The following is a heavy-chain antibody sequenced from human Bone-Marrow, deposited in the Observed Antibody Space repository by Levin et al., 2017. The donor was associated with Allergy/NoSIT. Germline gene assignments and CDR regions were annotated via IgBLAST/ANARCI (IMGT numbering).Heavy chain of an antibody. J-gene: IGHJ4*02. D-gene: IGHD4-23*01. V-gene: IGHV3-30-3*01. Sequence: GESLKISCAASGFTFSSYAMHWVRQAPGKGLEWVAVISYDGSNKYYADSVKGRFTISRDNSKNTLYLQMNSLRAEDTAVYYSLAVAGHTMWLTTVVTPGVEETGGYWGQGTLVTVSS. CDR3: LAVAGHTMWLTTVVTPGVEETGGY. CDR2: ISYDGSNK. CDR1: GFTFSSYA.